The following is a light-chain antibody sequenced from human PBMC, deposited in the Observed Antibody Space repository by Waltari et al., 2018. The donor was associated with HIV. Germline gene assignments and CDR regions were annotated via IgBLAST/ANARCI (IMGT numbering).Light chain of an antibody. CDR3: QQSFSGFS. V-gene: IGKV1-39*01. CDR2: ATS. CDR1: HNIIGF. J-gene: IGKJ3*01. Sequence: IQLTQSPSSLSAYLADNVTITCRPSHNIIGFLNWYQQKPGKAPKILVFATSSLQSGVPSRFKGSASGMDFSLTINSLHPEDFATYYCQQSFSGFSFGPGTSVD.